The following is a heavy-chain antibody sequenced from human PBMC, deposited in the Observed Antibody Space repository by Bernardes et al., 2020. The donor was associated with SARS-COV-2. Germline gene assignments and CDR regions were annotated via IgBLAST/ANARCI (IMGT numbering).Heavy chain of an antibody. CDR3: ARLRQSYYDFWSGYSVGMDV. J-gene: IGHJ6*02. V-gene: IGHV4-59*01. CDR2: IYYSGST. D-gene: IGHD3-3*01. Sequence: SETLSLTCTVSGGSISSYYWSWIRQPPGKGLEWIGYIYYSGSTNYNPSLKSRVTISVDTSKNQFSLKLSSVTAADTAVYYCARLRQSYYDFWSGYSVGMDVWGQGPTVTVSS. CDR1: GGSISSYY.